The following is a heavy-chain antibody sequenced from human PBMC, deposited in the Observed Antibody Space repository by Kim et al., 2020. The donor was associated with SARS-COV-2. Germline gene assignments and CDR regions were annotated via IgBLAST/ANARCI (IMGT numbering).Heavy chain of an antibody. CDR1: GFTFNSYA. Sequence: GGSLRLSCETSGFTFNSYAMSWVRQAPGKGLEWVAYVGRSAATTYYAASVKGRFIISRDSATNSIHLQMDSLRAEDTALYYCARDHSFARVTLFD. D-gene: IGHD5-18*01. V-gene: IGHV3-48*03. CDR2: VGRSAATT. J-gene: IGHJ4*01. CDR3: ARDHSFARVTLFD.